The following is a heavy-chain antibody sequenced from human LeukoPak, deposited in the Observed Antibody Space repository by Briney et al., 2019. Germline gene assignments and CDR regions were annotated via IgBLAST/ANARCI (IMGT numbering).Heavy chain of an antibody. CDR3: ARGNSSGWSVWYFDL. V-gene: IGHV4-38-2*02. J-gene: IGHJ2*01. D-gene: IGHD6-19*01. CDR1: GYSISSGYY. CDR2: IYHSGST. Sequence: PSETLSLTCTVSGYSISSGYYWGWIRQPPGKGLEWIGSIYHSGSTYYNPSLKSRVTISVDTSKNQFSLKLSSVTAADTAVYYCARGNSSGWSVWYFDLWGRGTLVTVSS.